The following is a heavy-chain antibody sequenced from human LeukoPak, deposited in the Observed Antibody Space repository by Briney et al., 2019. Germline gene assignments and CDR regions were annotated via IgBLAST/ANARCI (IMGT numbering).Heavy chain of an antibody. CDR1: GGSFSGYY. Sequence: PSETLSLTCAVYGGSFSGYYWSWIRQPPGKGPEWIGEINHSGSTNYNPSLKSRVTISVDTSKNQFSLKPSSVTAADTAVYYCASPGSGRHAFDIWGQGTMVTVSS. CDR3: ASPGSGRHAFDI. V-gene: IGHV4-34*01. J-gene: IGHJ3*02. D-gene: IGHD3-10*01. CDR2: INHSGST.